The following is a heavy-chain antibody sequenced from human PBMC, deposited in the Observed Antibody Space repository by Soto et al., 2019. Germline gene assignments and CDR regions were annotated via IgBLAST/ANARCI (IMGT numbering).Heavy chain of an antibody. CDR1: GGSIISGGTCSY. Sequence: PSETLSLTCTVSGGSIISGGTCSYWTWILQLPWKCLEWIVYIYYSGITYYNPSLKSRFTISVYTSKNHFSLKLSSVTAADTALYYCASNSYAYTFYDYWGRGTLVTVSS. D-gene: IGHD5-18*01. V-gene: IGHV4-30-4*08. J-gene: IGHJ4*02. CDR3: ASNSYAYTFYDY. CDR2: IYYSGIT.